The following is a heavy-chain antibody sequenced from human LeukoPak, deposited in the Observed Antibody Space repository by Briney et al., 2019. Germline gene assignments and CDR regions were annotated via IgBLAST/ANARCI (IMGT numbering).Heavy chain of an antibody. Sequence: SETLSLTCTVSGGSISSSSYYWGWIRQPPGKGLEWTGSIYYSGSTYYNPSLKSRVTISVDTSKNQFSLKLSSVTAADTAVYYCATPSVAGTTFFDYWGQGTLVTVSS. D-gene: IGHD6-19*01. V-gene: IGHV4-39*01. J-gene: IGHJ4*02. CDR2: IYYSGST. CDR3: ATPSVAGTTFFDY. CDR1: GGSISSSSYY.